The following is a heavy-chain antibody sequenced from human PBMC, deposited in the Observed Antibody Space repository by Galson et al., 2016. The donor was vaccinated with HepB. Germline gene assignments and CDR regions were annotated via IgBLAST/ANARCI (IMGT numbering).Heavy chain of an antibody. D-gene: IGHD3-22*01. CDR3: VRGRFAKYYDSRGFQPY. V-gene: IGHV3-13*01. Sequence: SLRLSCAASGFTFSRYDFHWVRQATGKGLEWVSSIGTLRDTFYGVSVQGRFTISREDAKNSVYLQMNSLGAGDTAIYYCVRGRFAKYYDSRGFQPYWGQGTPVTVSS. CDR2: IGTLRDT. CDR1: GFTFSRYD. J-gene: IGHJ4*02.